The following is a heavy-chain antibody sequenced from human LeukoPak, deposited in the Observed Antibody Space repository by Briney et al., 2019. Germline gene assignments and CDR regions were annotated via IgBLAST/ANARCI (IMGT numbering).Heavy chain of an antibody. CDR2: IGPDGSDK. V-gene: IGHV3-7*01. Sequence: GGSLRLSCTTSGFLFSSYWMSWVRQAPGKGLEWVANIGPDGSDKQYVDSMKGRFTISRDNAQDSVHLHMNSLTAEDTAVYYCARFRRSAQSYWGQGILVTVSS. CDR1: GFLFSSYW. CDR3: ARFRRSAQSY. D-gene: IGHD2-15*01. J-gene: IGHJ4*02.